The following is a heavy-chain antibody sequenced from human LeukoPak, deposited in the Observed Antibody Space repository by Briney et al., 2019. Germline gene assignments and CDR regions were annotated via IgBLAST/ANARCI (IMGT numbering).Heavy chain of an antibody. D-gene: IGHD2-2*01. CDR3: VRRVSSTRSYDP. J-gene: IGHJ5*02. CDR1: GGSISSSSYY. CDR2: IYYSGST. Sequence: SETLSLTCTVSGGSISSSSYYWGWIRQPPGKDLEWIGSIYYSGSTYYNPSLKSRVTISVDPSKNQFSLKLSSATAADTAVYYCVRRVSSTRSYDPWGQGTLVIVYS. V-gene: IGHV4-39*01.